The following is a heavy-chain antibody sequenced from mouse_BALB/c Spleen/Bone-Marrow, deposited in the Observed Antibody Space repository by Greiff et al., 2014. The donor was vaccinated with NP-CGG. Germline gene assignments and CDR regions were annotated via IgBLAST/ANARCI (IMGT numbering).Heavy chain of an antibody. CDR2: ISSGGSYT. D-gene: IGHD1-1*01. V-gene: IGHV5-9-3*01. Sequence: EVKLVESGGGLVKPGGSLKLSCAASGFTFSSYAMSWVRQTPEKRLEWVATISSGGSYTYYADSVKGRFTISRDTAKNTLYLQMSSLRSEDTAMCYCARQDYYGSSPHWYFDVWGAGTTVTVSS. CDR1: GFTFSSYA. J-gene: IGHJ1*01. CDR3: ARQDYYGSSPHWYFDV.